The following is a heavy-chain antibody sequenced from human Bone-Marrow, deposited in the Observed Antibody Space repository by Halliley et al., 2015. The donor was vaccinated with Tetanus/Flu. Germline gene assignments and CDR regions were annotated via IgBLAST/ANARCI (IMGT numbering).Heavy chain of an antibody. Sequence: WIGETPHSESPYYNPSLKGRVPISADKPKNQIPLNLSSVTAADTAIYYCAYKREYSYGHFDLWGQGTLVAVSS. J-gene: IGHJ4*02. CDR2: TPHSESP. V-gene: IGHV4-4*02. D-gene: IGHD5-18*01. CDR3: AYKREYSYGHFDL.